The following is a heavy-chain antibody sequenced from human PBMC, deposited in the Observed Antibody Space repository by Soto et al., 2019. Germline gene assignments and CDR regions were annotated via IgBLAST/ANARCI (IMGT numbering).Heavy chain of an antibody. CDR3: ATFFPRGYYYDSSGYFGDAFDI. J-gene: IGHJ3*02. CDR1: GGTFSSYA. Sequence: SVKVSCKASGGTFSSYAISWVRQAPGQGLEWMGGIIPIFGTANYAQKFQGRVTITADESTSTAYMELSSLRSEDTAVYYCATFFPRGYYYDSSGYFGDAFDIWGQGTMVTVSS. D-gene: IGHD3-22*01. V-gene: IGHV1-69*13. CDR2: IIPIFGTA.